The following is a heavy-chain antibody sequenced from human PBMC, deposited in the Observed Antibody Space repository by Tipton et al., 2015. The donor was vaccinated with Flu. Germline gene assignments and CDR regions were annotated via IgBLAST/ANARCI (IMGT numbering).Heavy chain of an antibody. Sequence: SLRLSCAASGFTFSSYWMTWVRQAPGKGLEWVANIKEDGSEIYYVGPVKGRFTISRDNAKNSVYLQMNSLRAEDTAVYYCARAIAAVDSYWGQGTLVTVSS. V-gene: IGHV3-7*03. D-gene: IGHD6-13*01. CDR2: IKEDGSEI. J-gene: IGHJ4*02. CDR1: GFTFSSYW. CDR3: ARAIAAVDSY.